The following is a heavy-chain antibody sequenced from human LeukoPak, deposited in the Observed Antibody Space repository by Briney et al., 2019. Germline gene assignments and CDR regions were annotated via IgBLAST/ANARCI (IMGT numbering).Heavy chain of an antibody. Sequence: GGSLRLSCAASGFTFSSYAMHWVRQAPGKGLEWVAVISYDGSNKYYADSVKGRFTTSRDNSKNTLYLQMNSLRAEDTAVYYCAGWLQLVDYWGQGTLVTVSS. J-gene: IGHJ4*02. CDR2: ISYDGSNK. V-gene: IGHV3-30*04. CDR1: GFTFSSYA. D-gene: IGHD5-24*01. CDR3: AGWLQLVDY.